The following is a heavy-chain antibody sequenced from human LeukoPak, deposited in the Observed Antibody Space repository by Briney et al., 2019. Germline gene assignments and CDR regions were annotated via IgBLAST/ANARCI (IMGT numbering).Heavy chain of an antibody. Sequence: GGSLRLSCAASGFILSSYEVNWVRQAPGTGLEWVSYISSSDTTTLYADSVKGRFSFSRDNAENSLYLHMNSLREEDTAVYYCVRECFDGNCYDAFDIWGQGTMVTVSS. CDR3: VRECFDGNCYDAFDI. CDR1: GFILSSYE. CDR2: ISSSDTTT. D-gene: IGHD2-15*01. J-gene: IGHJ3*02. V-gene: IGHV3-48*03.